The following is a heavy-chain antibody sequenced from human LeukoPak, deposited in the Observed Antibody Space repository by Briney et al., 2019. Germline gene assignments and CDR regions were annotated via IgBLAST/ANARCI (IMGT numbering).Heavy chain of an antibody. CDR1: GVSISSYY. Sequence: PSETLSLTCTVSGVSISSYYWSWIRQPPGKGLEWIGYIYYSGSTNYNPSLKSRVTISVDTSKNPFSLKLSSVTAADTAVYYCARGVVERSPGYYYYYGMDVWGKGTTVTVSS. CDR2: IYYSGST. J-gene: IGHJ6*04. D-gene: IGHD1-1*01. CDR3: ARGVVERSPGYYYYYGMDV. V-gene: IGHV4-59*01.